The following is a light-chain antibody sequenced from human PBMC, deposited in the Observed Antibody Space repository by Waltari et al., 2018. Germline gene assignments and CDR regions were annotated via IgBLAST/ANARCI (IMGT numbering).Light chain of an antibody. J-gene: IGLJ1*01. V-gene: IGLV2-23*01. CDR3: CSYAGGAAYV. Sequence: SALTQPASVSGSPGQSIPISCTGTSSDIGGFNFVSWFQEHPGKAPKLIIYEATKRPSGVSDRFAGSKSGNTTSLTISGLQADDEADYSCCSYAGGAAYVFGTGTRVSVL. CDR1: SSDIGGFNF. CDR2: EAT.